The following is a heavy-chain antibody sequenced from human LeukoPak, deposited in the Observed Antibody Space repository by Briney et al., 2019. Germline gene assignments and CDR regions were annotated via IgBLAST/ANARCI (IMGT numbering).Heavy chain of an antibody. CDR2: MNPNSGNT. J-gene: IGHJ5*02. CDR3: ARKLPVGNMPTKGGFDP. D-gene: IGHD4/OR15-4a*01. Sequence: GASVKVSCKASGYTFTSYDINWVPQATGQGLEWMGWMNPNSGNTGYAQKFQGRVTMTRNTSISTGYVEMSSLRSEDTAVYYCARKLPVGNMPTKGGFDPWGQGTLVTVSS. CDR1: GYTFTSYD. V-gene: IGHV1-8*01.